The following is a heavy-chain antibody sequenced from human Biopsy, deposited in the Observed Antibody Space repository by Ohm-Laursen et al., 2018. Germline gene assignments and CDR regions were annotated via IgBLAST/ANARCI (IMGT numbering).Heavy chain of an antibody. Sequence: VASVKVSCKGSGYIFTSFGVSWVRQAPGHGLEWMGWVSTYNGNTEYEQKFQGRVTMTTDTSANTAYMELGSLRSDDTAVYFCARVREGGLLDYWGQGILVTVSS. CDR1: GYIFTSFG. CDR3: ARVREGGLLDY. J-gene: IGHJ4*02. V-gene: IGHV1-18*01. D-gene: IGHD3-16*01. CDR2: VSTYNGNT.